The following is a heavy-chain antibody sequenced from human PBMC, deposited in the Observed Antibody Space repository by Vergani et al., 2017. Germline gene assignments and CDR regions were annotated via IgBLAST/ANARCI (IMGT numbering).Heavy chain of an antibody. CDR3: VKDIAASGNYWYFDL. D-gene: IGHD6-13*01. Sequence: EVLLVESGGGLVQPGGSLRLSCAASGFTFDDYAMHWVRQAPGKGLEWVSGTNWNSDSIAYADSVKGRFTISRDNAKNSLYLQMNSLRAEDTALYYCVKDIAASGNYWYFDLWGRGTLVTVSS. V-gene: IGHV3-9*01. CDR1: GFTFDDYA. CDR2: TNWNSDSI. J-gene: IGHJ2*01.